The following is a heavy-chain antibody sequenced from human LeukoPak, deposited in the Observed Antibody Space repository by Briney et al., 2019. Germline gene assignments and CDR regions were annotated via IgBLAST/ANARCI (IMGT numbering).Heavy chain of an antibody. CDR3: ARGRFGEWDNWFDP. Sequence: ASVKVSCKASGYTFTDYYMHWVRQAPGQGLEWMGWISPISGGTNYAQKFQGRVTMTRDTSISTAYMEVSRLRSDDTAVYFCARGRFGEWDNWFDPWGQGTLVTVSS. CDR2: ISPISGGT. CDR1: GYTFTDYY. V-gene: IGHV1-2*02. D-gene: IGHD3-10*01. J-gene: IGHJ5*02.